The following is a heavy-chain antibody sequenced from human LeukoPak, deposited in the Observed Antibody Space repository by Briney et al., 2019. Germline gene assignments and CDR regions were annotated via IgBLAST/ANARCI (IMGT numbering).Heavy chain of an antibody. Sequence: GASVKVSCKASGYTFTGHYMLWVRQAPGQGLEWMGWISPNSGDTDYAQRFQGRVTMTRDTSISTAYMELSRLRSDDTAVYFCARAAIAVAGDYHYHYMDVWGKGTTVTVSS. CDR1: GYTFTGHY. D-gene: IGHD6-19*01. V-gene: IGHV1-2*02. CDR3: ARAAIAVAGDYHYHYMDV. CDR2: ISPNSGDT. J-gene: IGHJ6*03.